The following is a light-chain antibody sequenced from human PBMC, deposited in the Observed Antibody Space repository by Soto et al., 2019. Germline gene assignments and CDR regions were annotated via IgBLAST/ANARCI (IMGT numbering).Light chain of an antibody. CDR1: QSVSTN. J-gene: IGKJ5*01. Sequence: VMTQSPAILSVSPGERATLSCRASQSVSTNVAWYQQIPGQAPRLLIYGASTRATGFPARFSGSGSGTEFTLTINSLQSEDFGVYYCQQYNNWPPSTFGQGTRLEIK. V-gene: IGKV3-15*01. CDR3: QQYNNWPPST. CDR2: GAS.